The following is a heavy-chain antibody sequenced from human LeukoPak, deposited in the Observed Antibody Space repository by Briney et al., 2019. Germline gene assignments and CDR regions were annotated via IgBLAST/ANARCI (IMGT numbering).Heavy chain of an antibody. V-gene: IGHV1-2*02. Sequence: ASVKVSCKASGYTFTGYYMHWVRQAPGQGVEWMGWINPNSGGTNYAQKFQGRVTMTRDTSISTAYMELSRLRSDDTAVYYCARDPVRASFYRMDVWGQGTTVTVSS. CDR2: INPNSGGT. D-gene: IGHD3-16*02. J-gene: IGHJ6*02. CDR3: ARDPVRASFYRMDV. CDR1: GYTFTGYY.